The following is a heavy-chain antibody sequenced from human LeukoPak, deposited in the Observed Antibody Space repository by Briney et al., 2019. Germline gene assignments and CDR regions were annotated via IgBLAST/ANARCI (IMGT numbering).Heavy chain of an antibody. CDR2: IKQDGSEK. V-gene: IGHV3-7*01. Sequence: PGGSLRLSCTASGFTFSSHWMTWVRQAPGKGLEWVANIKQDGSEKYYVDSVKGRFTISRDNAKNSLYLQMNSLRAEDTAVYYCARASVGDFDYWGQGTLVTVSS. D-gene: IGHD3-3*01. CDR3: ARASVGDFDY. J-gene: IGHJ4*02. CDR1: GFTFSSHW.